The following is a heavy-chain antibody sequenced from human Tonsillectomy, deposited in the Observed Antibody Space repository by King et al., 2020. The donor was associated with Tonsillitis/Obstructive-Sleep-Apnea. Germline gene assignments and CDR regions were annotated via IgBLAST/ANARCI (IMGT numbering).Heavy chain of an antibody. CDR1: GFSLSTSGVG. J-gene: IGHJ4*02. CDR2: IYWDDAK. Sequence: TLKESGPTLVKPTQTLTLTCTFSGFSLSTSGVGVGWIRPPPGTALEWLALIYWDDAKRYSLSLKSRPTITKDTSKKQVVLTMTNMDPVDTATYYCARNTIFGVVTDTHFDYWGQGTLVTVSS. V-gene: IGHV2-5*02. D-gene: IGHD3-3*01. CDR3: ARNTIFGVVTDTHFDY.